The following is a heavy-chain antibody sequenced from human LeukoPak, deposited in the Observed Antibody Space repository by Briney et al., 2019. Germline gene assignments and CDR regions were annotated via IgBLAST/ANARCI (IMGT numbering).Heavy chain of an antibody. Sequence: PGASLRLSWAAAGITVSTFWMHCVRQAPGEGLVWVSRINTDGSVTNSVDSVVGRFTISRDNAKNMLYLQMNDLRAEDTAVYYCVTDRYSDSAFGDWGQGTLVTVSS. J-gene: IGHJ4*02. D-gene: IGHD1-26*01. CDR1: GITVSTFW. CDR2: INTDGSVT. CDR3: VTDRYSDSAFGD. V-gene: IGHV3-74*01.